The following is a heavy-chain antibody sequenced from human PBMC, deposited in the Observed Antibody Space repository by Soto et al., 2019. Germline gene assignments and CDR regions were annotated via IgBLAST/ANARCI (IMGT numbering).Heavy chain of an antibody. CDR1: GFMFTKST. D-gene: IGHD3-9*01. CDR3: ARVGTGSSTPLDI. J-gene: IGHJ3*02. Sequence: GGSLRLSCVASGFMFTKSTMNWVRHAPGKGLEWVSSITSASDYIFYADSVKGRFTISRDNANNSLYLQMNSLRAEDTAVYYCARVGTGSSTPLDIWGQGTMVTVSS. V-gene: IGHV3-21*01. CDR2: ITSASDYI.